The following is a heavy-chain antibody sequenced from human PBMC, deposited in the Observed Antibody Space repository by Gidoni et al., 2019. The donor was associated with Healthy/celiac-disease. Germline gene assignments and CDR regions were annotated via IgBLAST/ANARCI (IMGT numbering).Heavy chain of an antibody. V-gene: IGHV3-33*01. Sequence: QVQLVESGGGVVQPGRSLRLSCAASGFTFSSYAMHWVRQAPGKGLEWVSVIWYDGSNKYYAGSVKGRFTISRDNSKNTLYLQMNSLRAEDTAVYYCARDHTWLYYFDYWGQGTLVTVSS. CDR3: ARDHTWLYYFDY. D-gene: IGHD5-12*01. J-gene: IGHJ4*02. CDR1: GFTFSSYA. CDR2: IWYDGSNK.